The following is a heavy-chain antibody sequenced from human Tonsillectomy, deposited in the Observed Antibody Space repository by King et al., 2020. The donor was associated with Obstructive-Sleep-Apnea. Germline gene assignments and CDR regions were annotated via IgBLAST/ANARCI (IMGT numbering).Heavy chain of an antibody. CDR1: GDTVSDYD. D-gene: IGHD6-19*01. CDR3: TRAGTFRNGAQKWFDP. Sequence: GAGGRVAGGASGDTVSDYDMHWVRQAPGQGLEWMGWINPTSGGTNYAGEFPGRVTVTRDTSIRTAYMELSSLSYDDRAVYYCTRAGTFRNGAQKWFDPWGQGTQVTVSS. J-gene: IGHJ5*02. CDR2: INPTSGGT. V-gene: IGHV1-2*02.